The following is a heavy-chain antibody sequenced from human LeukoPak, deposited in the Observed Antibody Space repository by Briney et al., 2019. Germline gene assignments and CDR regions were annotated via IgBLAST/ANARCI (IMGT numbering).Heavy chain of an antibody. V-gene: IGHV3-23*01. CDR1: GFTFTSYA. J-gene: IGHJ5*02. CDR2: ISGSGGST. Sequence: PGGSLRLSCAASGFTFTSYAKSWVRQAPRKGLEWVSAISGSGGSTYYADSVKGRFTISRDNSKNTLYLQMNSLRAEDTAVYYCAKDTLIVVVPADWLDPWGQGTLVTVSS. CDR3: AKDTLIVVVPADWLDP. D-gene: IGHD2-2*01.